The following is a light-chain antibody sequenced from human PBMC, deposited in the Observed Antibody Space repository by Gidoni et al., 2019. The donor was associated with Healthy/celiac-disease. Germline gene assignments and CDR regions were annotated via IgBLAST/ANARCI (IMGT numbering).Light chain of an antibody. CDR1: QSISSY. Sequence: DIQMTQPPSSLLASVGDSVTITCRASQSISSYLNWYQQKPGKAPKLLIYAASSLQSGVPSRFSGSGSGADFTLTISSLQPEDFATYYCQQSYSTRLTFGGGTKVGIK. V-gene: IGKV1-39*01. CDR2: AAS. CDR3: QQSYSTRLT. J-gene: IGKJ4*01.